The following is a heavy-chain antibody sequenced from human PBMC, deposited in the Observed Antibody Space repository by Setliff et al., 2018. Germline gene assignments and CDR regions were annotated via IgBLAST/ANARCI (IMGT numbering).Heavy chain of an antibody. CDR1: GLTFSSYW. Sequence: PGGSLRLSCAVSGLTFSSYWLTWVRQAPGKGLEWVANINEDGSERYYVDSVKGRFTISRDNAKNSLFLQMNSLRAEDTAIYYCAPERVLNWGQGTLVTVSS. V-gene: IGHV3-7*01. CDR2: INEDGSER. CDR3: APERVLN. J-gene: IGHJ4*02.